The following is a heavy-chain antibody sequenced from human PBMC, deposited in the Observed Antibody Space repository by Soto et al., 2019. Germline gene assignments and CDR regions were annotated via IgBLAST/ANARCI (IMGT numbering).Heavy chain of an antibody. V-gene: IGHV1-18*01. D-gene: IGHD5-12*01. CDR2: ISAYNGNT. CDR1: GYTFTSYG. Sequence: GASVKVSCKASGYTFTSYGISWVRQAPGQGLEWMGWISAYNGNTNYAQKLQGRVTMTTDTSTSTAYMELRSLRSDDTAVYYCARRLVDIGATPREDWFGPWGQGTLVTVSS. CDR3: ARRLVDIGATPREDWFGP. J-gene: IGHJ5*02.